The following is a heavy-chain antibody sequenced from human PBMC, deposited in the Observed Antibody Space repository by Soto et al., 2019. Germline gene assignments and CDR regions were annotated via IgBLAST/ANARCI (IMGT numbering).Heavy chain of an antibody. Sequence: GASVKVSCKTSGYTFNTYGINWVRQAPGQGLELMGWISAYDGKTTYAEKFQGRVTLTTDTSASTAHMELSSLRSEDTAVYFCARGVENIVVVLDVFGYYGMDVWGQGTTVTVSS. V-gene: IGHV1-18*01. CDR1: GYTFNTYG. CDR3: ARGVENIVVVLDVFGYYGMDV. CDR2: ISAYDGKT. D-gene: IGHD2-2*01. J-gene: IGHJ6*02.